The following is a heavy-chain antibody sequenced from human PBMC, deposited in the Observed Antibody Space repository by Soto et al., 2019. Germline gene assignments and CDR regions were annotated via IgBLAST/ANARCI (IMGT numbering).Heavy chain of an antibody. J-gene: IGHJ4*02. CDR1: GGSISSSSYY. CDR2: IYYSGST. D-gene: IGHD5-12*01. CDR3: ARPSGYSGYDLEY. V-gene: IGHV4-39*01. Sequence: QLQLQESGPGLVKPSETLSLTCTVSGGSISSSSYYWGWIRQPPGKGLEWIGSIYYSGSTYYNPSLKSRVTISVDTSKNQFSLKLSSVTAADTAVYYCARPSGYSGYDLEYWGQGTLVTVSS.